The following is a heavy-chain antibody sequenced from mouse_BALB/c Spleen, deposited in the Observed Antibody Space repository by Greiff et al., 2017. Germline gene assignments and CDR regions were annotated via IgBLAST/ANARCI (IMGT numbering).Heavy chain of an antibody. CDR1: GYSITSDYA. V-gene: IGHV3-2*02. CDR3: ASQLVSFAY. CDR2: ISYSGST. D-gene: IGHD4-1*02. Sequence: DVQLQESGPGLVKPSQSLSLTCTVTGYSITSDYAWNWIRQFPGNKLEWMGYISYSGSTSYNPSLKSRISITRDTSKNQFFLQLNSVTTEDTATYYCASQLVSFAYWGQGTTLTVSS. J-gene: IGHJ2*01.